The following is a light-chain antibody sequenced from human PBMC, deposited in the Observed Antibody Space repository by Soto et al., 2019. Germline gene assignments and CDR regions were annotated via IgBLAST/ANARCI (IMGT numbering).Light chain of an antibody. CDR1: GSDVGNYNN. V-gene: IGLV2-14*01. CDR2: EVF. J-gene: IGLJ2*01. CDR3: SSYASTTTHVV. Sequence: QSALTQPASVSGSPGQSITISCTGTGSDVGNYNNVSWYQHHPGKVPNLVIYEVFNRPSGVSNRLSGSKSGNTASLTISGLRPEAEGDYYCSSYASTTTHVVFGGGTKLTVL.